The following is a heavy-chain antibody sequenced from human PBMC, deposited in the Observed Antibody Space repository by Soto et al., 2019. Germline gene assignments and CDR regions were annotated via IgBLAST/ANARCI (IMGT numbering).Heavy chain of an antibody. CDR1: GSSFSRGGTS. CDR3: ARGVNYYDSSGSSWFDP. J-gene: IGHJ5*02. D-gene: IGHD3-22*01. CDR2: IYHTGTT. V-gene: IGHV4-30-2*01. Sequence: SEALSLPCTVLGSSFSRGGTSLSLTLLPTGKGLEWIGFIYHTGTTYYNPSLKSRVTISVDRSKNQFSLKLNSVTAADTAVYYCARGVNYYDSSGSSWFDPWGQGALVTVS.